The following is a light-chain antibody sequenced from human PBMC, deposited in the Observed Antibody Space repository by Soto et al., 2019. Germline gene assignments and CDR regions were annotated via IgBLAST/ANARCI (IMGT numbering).Light chain of an antibody. Sequence: QSALTQPASVSGSPGQSITISCTGTSSDVGGYNYVSWYQQHPSKAPKLMIYEVSNRPSGVSNRFSGSKSGNTASLTISGLHAEDEADYYCSSYTSSSTRVFGGGTKLTVL. CDR2: EVS. J-gene: IGLJ3*02. V-gene: IGLV2-14*01. CDR1: SSDVGGYNY. CDR3: SSYTSSSTRV.